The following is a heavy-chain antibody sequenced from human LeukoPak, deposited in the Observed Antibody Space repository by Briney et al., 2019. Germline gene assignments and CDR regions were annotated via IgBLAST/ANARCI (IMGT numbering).Heavy chain of an antibody. D-gene: IGHD1-26*01. J-gene: IGHJ2*01. V-gene: IGHV3-30*04. CDR2: IAHDGSQT. CDR1: RFIFSNYV. Sequence: GGSLRLSCAASRFIFSNYVMHWVRQAPGKGLEWVAVIAHDGSQTYYSDSVKGRFTISRDNSKNTLYLQMSSLRAEDTAVYFCAKDGGSNSYWYFDLWGRGTLVTVSS. CDR3: AKDGGSNSYWYFDL.